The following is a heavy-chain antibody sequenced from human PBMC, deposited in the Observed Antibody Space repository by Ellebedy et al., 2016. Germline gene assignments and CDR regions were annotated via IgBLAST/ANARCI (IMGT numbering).Heavy chain of an antibody. J-gene: IGHJ5*02. V-gene: IGHV3-23*01. CDR1: GFTFSNFV. Sequence: GGSLRLXXAASGFTFSNFVMSWVRQSPGKGLEWVSTHYASDGKTYYADSVKGRFTISRDTSKNTLHLQMNSLRAEDTAVYFCARSYYYGSGSYWSDPWGQGALVTVSS. CDR2: HYASDGKT. D-gene: IGHD3-10*01. CDR3: ARSYYYGSGSYWSDP.